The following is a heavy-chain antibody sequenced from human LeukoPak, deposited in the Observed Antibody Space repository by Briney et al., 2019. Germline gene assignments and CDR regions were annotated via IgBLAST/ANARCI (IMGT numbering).Heavy chain of an antibody. D-gene: IGHD3-10*01. V-gene: IGHV1-69*01. Sequence: SVKVSCKASGGTFSSYAISWVRQAPGQGLEWMGGIIPIFGTANYAQKFQGRVTITADESTSTAYMELSSLRSEDTAVYYCASVHNYYGSGSYSYWGQGTLVTVSS. CDR3: ASVHNYYGSGSYSY. CDR2: IIPIFGTA. CDR1: GGTFSSYA. J-gene: IGHJ4*02.